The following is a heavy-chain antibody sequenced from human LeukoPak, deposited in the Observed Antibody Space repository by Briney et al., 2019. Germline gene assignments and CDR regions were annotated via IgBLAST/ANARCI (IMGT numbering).Heavy chain of an antibody. Sequence: GGSLRLSCAASGFSVTNNYMSWVRQAPGKGLGWASAISGSGGSTYYADSVKGRFTISRDNSKNTLYLQRNSLRAEDTAVYYCATSSSSGSHDAFDIWGQGTMVTVSS. D-gene: IGHD3-22*01. CDR2: ISGSGGST. J-gene: IGHJ3*02. V-gene: IGHV3-23*01. CDR1: GFSVTNNY. CDR3: ATSSSSGSHDAFDI.